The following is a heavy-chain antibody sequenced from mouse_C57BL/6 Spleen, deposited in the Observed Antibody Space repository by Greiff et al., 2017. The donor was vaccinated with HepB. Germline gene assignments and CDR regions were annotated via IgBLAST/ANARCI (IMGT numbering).Heavy chain of an antibody. J-gene: IGHJ2*01. CDR2: IYPRSGNT. CDR3: ARRSYYGPLDY. V-gene: IGHV1-81*01. Sequence: QVQLQQSGAELARPGASVKLSCKASGYTFTSYGISWVKQRTGQGLEWIGEIYPRSGNTYYNEKLQGKATLTADKSSSTAYMELRSLTSEDSAVYFCARRSYYGPLDYWGQGTTLTVSS. CDR1: GYTFTSYG. D-gene: IGHD2-1*01.